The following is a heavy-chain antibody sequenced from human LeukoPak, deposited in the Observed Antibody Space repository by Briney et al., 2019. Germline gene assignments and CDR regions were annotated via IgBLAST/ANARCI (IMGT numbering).Heavy chain of an antibody. Sequence: QPGGSLRLPCAASGFTFSSYAMSWVRQAPGKGLEWVSGINSGGYTFYADSVKGRFTISRDSSKNTLYLQMNSLRAEDTAVYYCAKDLTVTTLGYFDYWGQGTLVTVSS. CDR2: INSGGYT. CDR1: GFTFSSYA. V-gene: IGHV3-23*01. J-gene: IGHJ4*02. D-gene: IGHD4-17*01. CDR3: AKDLTVTTLGYFDY.